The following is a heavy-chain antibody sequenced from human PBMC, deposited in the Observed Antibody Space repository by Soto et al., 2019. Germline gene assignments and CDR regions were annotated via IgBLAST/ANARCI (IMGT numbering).Heavy chain of an antibody. Sequence: QVQLVQSGAEVKKPGSSVKVSCKASGGTFSSYAISWVRQAPGQGLEVMGGIIPILGTANYAQKFQGRVTITADESTSTAYMELSSMSSEDTAVYYCARDDHGDTPRFDYWGQGTLVTVSS. J-gene: IGHJ4*02. CDR1: GGTFSSYA. V-gene: IGHV1-69*01. D-gene: IGHD4-17*01. CDR2: IIPILGTA. CDR3: ARDDHGDTPRFDY.